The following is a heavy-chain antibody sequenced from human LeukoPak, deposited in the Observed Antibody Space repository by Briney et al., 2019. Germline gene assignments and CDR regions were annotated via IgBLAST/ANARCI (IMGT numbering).Heavy chain of an antibody. D-gene: IGHD5-12*01. V-gene: IGHV4-61*02. Sequence: PSQTLSLTCAVSGGSISSGGYSWSWIRQPAGKGLEWIGRIYTSGSTNYNPSLKSRVTMSVDTSKNQFSLNLSSVTAADTAVYSCAREGRDGYNYRALDYWGQGTLVSVSS. CDR1: GGSISSGGYS. CDR2: IYTSGST. J-gene: IGHJ4*02. CDR3: AREGRDGYNYRALDY.